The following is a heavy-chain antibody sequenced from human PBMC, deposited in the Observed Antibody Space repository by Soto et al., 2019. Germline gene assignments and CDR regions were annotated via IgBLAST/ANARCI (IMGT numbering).Heavy chain of an antibody. J-gene: IGHJ4*02. D-gene: IGHD3-22*01. CDR3: AGPVYYYDSSGYSTEYYFDY. CDR2: IIPIFGTA. CDR1: GGTFISYA. V-gene: IGHV1-69*13. Sequence: GASVTVSCKASGGTFISYAISWVRQAPGQGLEWMGGIIPIFGTANYAQKFQGRVTITADESTSTAYMELSSLRSEDTAVYYCAGPVYYYDSSGYSTEYYFDYWGQGTLVTVSS.